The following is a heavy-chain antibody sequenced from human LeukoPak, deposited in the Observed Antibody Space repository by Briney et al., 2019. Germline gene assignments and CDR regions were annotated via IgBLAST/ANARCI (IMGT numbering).Heavy chain of an antibody. V-gene: IGHV3-7*05. CDR2: IKHDGSDK. Sequence: SGGSLRLSCAASGFTLSTYWMSWVRQAPGKGLEWVANIKHDGSDKKYVDSVKGRFTISRDNAKRSLYLQMNSLRAEDTAVYYCARKMNIVGAQGWGYGLDVWGHGTTVTVSS. CDR1: GFTLSTYW. D-gene: IGHD1-26*01. CDR3: ARKMNIVGAQGWGYGLDV. J-gene: IGHJ6*02.